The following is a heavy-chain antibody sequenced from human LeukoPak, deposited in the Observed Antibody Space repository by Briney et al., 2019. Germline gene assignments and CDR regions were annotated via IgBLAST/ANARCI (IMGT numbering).Heavy chain of an antibody. D-gene: IGHD3-3*01. CDR3: ARAEVTDFWSGYYHYYYYYYMDV. J-gene: IGHJ6*03. Sequence: GSSVKVSCEASGGTFSSYAISWVRQAPGQGLEWMGGIIPIFGTANYAQKFQGRVTITTDESTSTAYMELSSLRSEDTAVYYCARAEVTDFWSGYYHYYYYYYMDVWGKGTTVTVSS. V-gene: IGHV1-69*05. CDR2: IIPIFGTA. CDR1: GGTFSSYA.